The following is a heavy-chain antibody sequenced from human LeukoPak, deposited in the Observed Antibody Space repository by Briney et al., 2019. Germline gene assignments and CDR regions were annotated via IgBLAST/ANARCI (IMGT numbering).Heavy chain of an antibody. J-gene: IGHJ2*01. CDR1: GYTFTSYG. CDR3: ARVLRSIAAAGTDWYFDL. V-gene: IGHV1-18*01. CDR2: ISAYNGNT. D-gene: IGHD6-13*01. Sequence: VKVSCKASGYTFTSYGISWVRQAPGQGLEWMGWISAYNGNTNYAQKLQGRVTMTTDTSTSTAYMELRSLRSDDTAVYYCARVLRSIAAAGTDWYFDLWGRGTLVTVSS.